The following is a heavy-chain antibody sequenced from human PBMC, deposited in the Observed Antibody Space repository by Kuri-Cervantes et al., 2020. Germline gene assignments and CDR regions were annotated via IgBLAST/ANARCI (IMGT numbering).Heavy chain of an antibody. CDR2: INQDESEK. V-gene: IGHV3-7*04. Sequence: GGSLRLSCAASGFAFNTYWMTWVRQAPGKGLEWVANINQDESEKYYVGSVKGRFTISRDNAKNTLYVQMNSLRAEDTAVYYCARGGFTGDWYFDLWGRGTLVTVSS. D-gene: IGHD3-16*01. J-gene: IGHJ2*01. CDR1: GFAFNTYW. CDR3: ARGGFTGDWYFDL.